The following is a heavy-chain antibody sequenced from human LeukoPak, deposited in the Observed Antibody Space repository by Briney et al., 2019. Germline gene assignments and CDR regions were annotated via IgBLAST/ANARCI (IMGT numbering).Heavy chain of an antibody. CDR1: GGSISGYY. V-gene: IGHV4-4*07. CDR2: IYSSGST. D-gene: IGHD5-12*01. Sequence: PSETLSLTCTVSGGSISGYYWSWIRQPAGKGLEWIGRIYSSGSTIYNPSLKSRVTVSVDTSKNQFSLKLNSVTAADTAVYYCARDASGYTTNWFDPWGQGTPVTVSS. J-gene: IGHJ5*02. CDR3: ARDASGYTTNWFDP.